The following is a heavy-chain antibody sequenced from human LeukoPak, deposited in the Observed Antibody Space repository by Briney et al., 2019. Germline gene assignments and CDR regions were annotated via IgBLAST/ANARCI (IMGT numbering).Heavy chain of an antibody. D-gene: IGHD3-22*01. CDR1: GNSISSGDNY. J-gene: IGHJ3*02. Sequence: SETLSLTCTVSGNSISSGDNYWSWIRQPAGKGLEWIGYIYYSGSTNYNPSLKSRVTISVDTSKNQFSLKLSSVTAADTAVYYCARVWGVTDFYDNRGAFDIWGQGTMVTVSS. CDR3: ARVWGVTDFYDNRGAFDI. CDR2: IYYSGST. V-gene: IGHV4-61*10.